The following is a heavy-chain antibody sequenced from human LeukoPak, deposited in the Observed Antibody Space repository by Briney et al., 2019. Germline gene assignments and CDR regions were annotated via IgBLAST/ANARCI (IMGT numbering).Heavy chain of an antibody. CDR1: GFTFSSYW. J-gene: IGHJ4*02. CDR3: AAITIFGVEPFDY. D-gene: IGHD3-3*01. V-gene: IGHV3-74*01. Sequence: QSGGSLRLSCAASGFTFSSYWMHWVRQAPGKGLVWVSRINNDGSSTSYADSVKGRFTISRDNAKNTLYLQMNSLRAEDTAVYYCAAITIFGVEPFDYWGQGTLVTVSS. CDR2: INNDGSST.